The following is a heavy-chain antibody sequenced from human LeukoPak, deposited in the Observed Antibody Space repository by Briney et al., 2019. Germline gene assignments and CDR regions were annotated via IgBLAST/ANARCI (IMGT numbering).Heavy chain of an antibody. CDR2: IYYSGST. V-gene: IGHV4-31*03. Sequence: SQTLSLTCTVSGGSISSGGYYWSWIRQHPGKGLEWIGYIYYSGSTYYNPSLKSRVTISVDTSKNQFSLKLSSVTAADTAVYYCARAQKYSSGWYADYYYYGMDVWGQGTTVTVSS. CDR1: GGSISSGGYY. J-gene: IGHJ6*02. CDR3: ARAQKYSSGWYADYYYYGMDV. D-gene: IGHD6-19*01.